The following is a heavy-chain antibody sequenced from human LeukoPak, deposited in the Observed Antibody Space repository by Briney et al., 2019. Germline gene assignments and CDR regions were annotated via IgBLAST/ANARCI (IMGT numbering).Heavy chain of an antibody. Sequence: SQTLSLTCIISGASISNDGYYWNWIRQLPGKGLERIGYIYYSGATTYKPSLKSRVTILVDTSKNQFSLGLSSVTAADTAVYYCARGRYYGFSGDSWGQGILVTVSS. D-gene: IGHD3-10*01. CDR2: IYYSGAT. J-gene: IGHJ4*02. CDR3: ARGRYYGFSGDS. V-gene: IGHV4-31*03. CDR1: GASISNDGYY.